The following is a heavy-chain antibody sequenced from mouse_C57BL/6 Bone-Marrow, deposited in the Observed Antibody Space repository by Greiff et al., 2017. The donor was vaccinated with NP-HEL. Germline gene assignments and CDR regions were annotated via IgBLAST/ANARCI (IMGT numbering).Heavy chain of an antibody. CDR3: ARAVKGYGSSFFAY. J-gene: IGHJ3*01. D-gene: IGHD1-1*01. Sequence: EVKLVESGGGLVKPGGSLKLSCAASGFTFSDYGMHWVRQAPEKGLEWVAYISSGSSTIYYADTVKGRFTISRDNAKNTLFLQVTSLRCEYTAMYYCARAVKGYGSSFFAYWGQGTLVTVSA. CDR2: ISSGSSTI. V-gene: IGHV5-17*01. CDR1: GFTFSDYG.